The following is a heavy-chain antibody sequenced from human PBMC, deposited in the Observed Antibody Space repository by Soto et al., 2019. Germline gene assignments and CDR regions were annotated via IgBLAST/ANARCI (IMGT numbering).Heavy chain of an antibody. J-gene: IGHJ4*02. CDR2: INPYFTTA. V-gene: IGHV1-69*13. CDR1: GYTFTSYG. D-gene: IGHD6-13*01. Sequence: SVKVSCKASGYTFTSYGISWVRQAPGQGLEWMGWINPYFTTAKYAQKLQGRVTITADESTSTAYMELSSLRSEDTAVYYCARVSSSWYKDYFDYWGQG. CDR3: ARVSSSWYKDYFDY.